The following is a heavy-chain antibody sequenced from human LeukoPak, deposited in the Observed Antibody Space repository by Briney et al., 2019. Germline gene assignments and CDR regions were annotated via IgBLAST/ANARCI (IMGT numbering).Heavy chain of an antibody. CDR3: ATILAGGSRMFDY. J-gene: IGHJ4*02. CDR1: GFTFGNYW. V-gene: IGHV3-74*01. D-gene: IGHD6-13*01. Sequence: GGSLRLSCAASGFTFGNYWMHWVRQAPGKGLVWVSRINDDGGNTAYADSVKGRFTISRDNTKNTLYLQMNSLRAEDTAVYYCATILAGGSRMFDYWGQGTLVTVSS. CDR2: INDDGGNT.